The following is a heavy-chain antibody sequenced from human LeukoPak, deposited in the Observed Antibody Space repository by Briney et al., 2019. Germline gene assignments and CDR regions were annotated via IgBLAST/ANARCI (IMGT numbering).Heavy chain of an antibody. CDR2: INHSGST. Sequence: SETLSLTCAVYGGSFSGYYWSWIRQPPGRGLEWIGEINHSGSTNYNPSLKSRVTISVDTSKNQFSLKLSSVTAADTAVYYCARVRGGSGWYDAFDIWGQGTMVTVSS. V-gene: IGHV4-34*01. D-gene: IGHD6-19*01. CDR1: GGSFSGYY. J-gene: IGHJ3*02. CDR3: ARVRGGSGWYDAFDI.